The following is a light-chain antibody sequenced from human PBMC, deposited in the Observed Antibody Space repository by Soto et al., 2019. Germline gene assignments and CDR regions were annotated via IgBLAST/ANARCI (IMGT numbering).Light chain of an antibody. CDR3: QSYDSSLSVLYV. V-gene: IGLV1-40*01. Sequence: QSVLTQPPSVSGAPGQRVTISCTGSSSNIGAGYEVHWFQQLPGTAPKLLIYGNTNRPSGVPDRFSGSKSDTSASLAITGLQPEDEADYYCQSYDSSLSVLYVFGTGTKVPS. CDR1: SSNIGAGYE. CDR2: GNT. J-gene: IGLJ1*01.